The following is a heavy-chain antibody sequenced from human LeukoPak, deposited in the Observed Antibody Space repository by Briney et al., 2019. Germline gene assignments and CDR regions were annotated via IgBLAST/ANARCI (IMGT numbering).Heavy chain of an antibody. CDR1: GFTFSHYG. Sequence: GGSLRLSCAAAGFTFSHYGMHWVRQAPGKGLEWVAVIWSDGTNQYYADSVKGRFTISRDDSGNTVYLQMNSLRPEDTGVYYCAKDAQRGFDYSNSLESWGQGTPVTVS. CDR2: IWSDGTNQ. D-gene: IGHD4-11*01. V-gene: IGHV3-33*06. CDR3: AKDAQRGFDYSNSLES. J-gene: IGHJ5*01.